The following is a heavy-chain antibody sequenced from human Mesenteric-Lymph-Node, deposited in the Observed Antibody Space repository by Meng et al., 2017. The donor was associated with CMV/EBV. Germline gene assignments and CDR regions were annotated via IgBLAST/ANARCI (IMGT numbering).Heavy chain of an antibody. J-gene: IGHJ4*02. CDR1: GFTFSSYA. CDR3: AKEPVGATFYFDY. CDR2: IWSDGSNK. Sequence: GESLKISCAASGFTFSSYAMHWVRQAPGKGLEWVAVIWSDGSNKYYADSVKGRFTISRDNSKNTLYLQMNSLRAEDTAVYYCAKEPVGATFYFDYWGQGTLVTVSS. V-gene: IGHV3-33*06. D-gene: IGHD1-26*01.